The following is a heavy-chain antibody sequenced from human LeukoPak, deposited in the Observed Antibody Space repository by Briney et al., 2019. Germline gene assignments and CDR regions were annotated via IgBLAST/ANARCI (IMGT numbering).Heavy chain of an antibody. J-gene: IGHJ4*02. Sequence: ASVKVSCKASGYTFTGYYMHWVRQAPGQGLEWMGLINPNSGGTNYAQKYQGRVTRTRDTSISTAYMELSRLRSDDTAVYYCARDRGFAVVVAATFTFDSWGQGTLVTVSS. V-gene: IGHV1-2*02. CDR1: GYTFTGYY. CDR3: ARDRGFAVVVAATFTFDS. CDR2: INPNSGGT. D-gene: IGHD2-15*01.